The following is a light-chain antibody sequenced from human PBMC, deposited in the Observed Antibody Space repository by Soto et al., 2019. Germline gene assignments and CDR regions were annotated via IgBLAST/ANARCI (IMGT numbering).Light chain of an antibody. Sequence: QSALTQPASVSDSPGQSITISCTGTSSDVGGSNFVSWYQQHPGKPPKLIMYDVANRPLGVSNRFSGSKSGSTASLIISRLQTEDEADYYCVSYTSSTTYVFGTGTKVTVL. V-gene: IGLV2-14*03. CDR1: SSDVGGSNF. CDR2: DVA. J-gene: IGLJ1*01. CDR3: VSYTSSTTYV.